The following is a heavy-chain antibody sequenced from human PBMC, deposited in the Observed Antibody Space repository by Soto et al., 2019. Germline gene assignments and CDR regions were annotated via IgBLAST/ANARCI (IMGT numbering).Heavy chain of an antibody. Sequence: EVQLLESGGGLVQPGGSLGLSCAASGFTFSSYAMSWVRQAPGKGLEWVSTISGRGLTTYLADSVKGRFTISRDNSKSRLHLKMNSLRAEDTAVYYCAKEGATSLYYFDYWGQGTLVSVST. CDR1: GFTFSSYA. CDR3: AKEGATSLYYFDY. J-gene: IGHJ4*02. D-gene: IGHD5-12*01. V-gene: IGHV3-23*01. CDR2: ISGRGLTT.